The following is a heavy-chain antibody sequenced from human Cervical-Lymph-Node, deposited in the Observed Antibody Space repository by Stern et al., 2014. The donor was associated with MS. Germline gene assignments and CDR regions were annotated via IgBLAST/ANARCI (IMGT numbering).Heavy chain of an antibody. D-gene: IGHD4-11*01. CDR3: ARDGTTVIHYYYGMDV. CDR2: VSYDGSNK. J-gene: IGHJ6*02. Sequence: VQLVESGGGVVQPGRSLRLSCAASGFTFSSHAMHWVRQAPGKGLEWGATVSYDGSNKYYADSVKGRFTISRDISKNTLYLQMNSLRPEDTAVYYCARDGTTVIHYYYGMDVWGQGTTVTVSS. V-gene: IGHV3-30*04. CDR1: GFTFSSHA.